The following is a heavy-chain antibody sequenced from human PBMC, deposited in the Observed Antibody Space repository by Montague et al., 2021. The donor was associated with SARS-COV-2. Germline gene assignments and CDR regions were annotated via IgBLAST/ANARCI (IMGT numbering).Heavy chain of an antibody. CDR2: ISYSGST. V-gene: IGHV4-59*08. D-gene: IGHD3-22*01. J-gene: IGHJ4*02. CDR3: ARVDSSGPGEY. CDR1: GGSLNNYF. Sequence: SETLSLTCTVSGGSLNNYFWSWIRQPPGKGLEWVGYISYSGSTKYNPSLQSRVTISVDTARNQFSLKLLSVTAADTAFYYCARVDSSGPGEYWGQGILVSVSS.